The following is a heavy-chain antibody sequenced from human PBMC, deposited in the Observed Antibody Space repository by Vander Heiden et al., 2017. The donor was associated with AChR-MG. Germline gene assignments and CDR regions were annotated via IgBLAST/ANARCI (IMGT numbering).Heavy chain of an antibody. CDR3: ARMRASNWFDP. CDR1: GRHISSVGYY. J-gene: IGHJ5*02. Sequence: QVQLQESGPGLVKPSQPLSLPCTVSGRHISSVGYYWSWIRQHPGRGLEWIGYIYYSGSTSYNPSLKSRVTISVDTSKNQFSLKLSSMTAADTAVYYCARMRASNWFDPWGQGTLVTVSS. V-gene: IGHV4-31*03. CDR2: IYYSGST.